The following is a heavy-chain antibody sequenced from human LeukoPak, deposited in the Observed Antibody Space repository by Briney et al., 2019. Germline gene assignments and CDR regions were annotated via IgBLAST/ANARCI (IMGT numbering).Heavy chain of an antibody. Sequence: GGSLRLSCAASGFTFSTSWMNWVRQAPGKGLEWVANIKEDGSEEYYVGSVKGRFTISRDNARKSLYLQMNSLRVEDTAVYYCARGYSGYEFGYWGQGTLVTVSS. CDR3: ARGYSGYEFGY. CDR2: IKEDGSEE. J-gene: IGHJ4*02. CDR1: GFTFSTSW. D-gene: IGHD5-12*01. V-gene: IGHV3-7*04.